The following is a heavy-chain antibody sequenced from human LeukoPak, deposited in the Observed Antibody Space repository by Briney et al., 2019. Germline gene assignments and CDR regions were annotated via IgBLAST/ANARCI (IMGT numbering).Heavy chain of an antibody. CDR1: GGSLSSGSYY. D-gene: IGHD2-15*01. Sequence: SQTLSLTCPVSGGSLSSGSYYWSWLRQPAGTGLEWFGRIYTSRSTNYNPSLKSRVTITVDTSKNQFSLKLSSVTAADTAVYYCARDGSGYCSGGSCYLGDWYFDLWGRGTLVTVCS. V-gene: IGHV4-61*02. J-gene: IGHJ2*01. CDR3: ARDGSGYCSGGSCYLGDWYFDL. CDR2: IYTSRST.